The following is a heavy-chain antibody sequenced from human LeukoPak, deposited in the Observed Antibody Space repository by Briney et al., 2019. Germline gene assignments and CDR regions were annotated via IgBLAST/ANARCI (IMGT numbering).Heavy chain of an antibody. CDR3: ARGHSDYDVRWFDP. CDR1: GFTVSSNY. J-gene: IGHJ5*02. CDR2: IYSGGST. D-gene: IGHD5-12*01. V-gene: IGHV3-53*01. Sequence: GGSLRLSCAASGFTVSSNYMSWVRQAPGKGLEWVSVIYSGGSTYYADSVKGRFTISRDNSKNTLYLQMNSLRAEDTAVYYCARGHSDYDVRWFDPWGQGTLVTVSS.